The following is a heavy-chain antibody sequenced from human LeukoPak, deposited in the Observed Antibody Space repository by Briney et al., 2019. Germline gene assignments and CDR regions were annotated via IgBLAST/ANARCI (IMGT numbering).Heavy chain of an antibody. V-gene: IGHV5-51*03. CDR3: AMLSSSSSHYYGMDV. D-gene: IGHD6-13*01. Sequence: GEPLKISCKGSGNNFNNYLNCWVRQTPRKGREWRGIIWPGDYNTKYSPSIQGQVTISADKSISTAYLQWSSLKASDTAMYYCAMLSSSSSHYYGMDVWGQGTTVTVSS. CDR2: IWPGDYNT. J-gene: IGHJ6*02. CDR1: GNNFNNYL.